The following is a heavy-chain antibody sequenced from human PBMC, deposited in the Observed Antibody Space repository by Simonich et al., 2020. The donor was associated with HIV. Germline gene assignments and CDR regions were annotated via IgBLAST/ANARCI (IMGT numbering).Heavy chain of an antibody. V-gene: IGHV4-34*01. CDR1: GGSCSGYY. CDR2: INHSGST. Sequence: QVQLQQWGAGLLKPSETLSLTCAVYGGSCSGYYWSWIRQPPGKGLVWIGEINHSGSTNYNPSLKSRVPISVDTSKNQFSLKLSSVTAADTAVYYCARRHPTTVTTPYFDYWGQGTLVTVSS. J-gene: IGHJ4*02. CDR3: ARRHPTTVTTPYFDY. D-gene: IGHD4-17*01.